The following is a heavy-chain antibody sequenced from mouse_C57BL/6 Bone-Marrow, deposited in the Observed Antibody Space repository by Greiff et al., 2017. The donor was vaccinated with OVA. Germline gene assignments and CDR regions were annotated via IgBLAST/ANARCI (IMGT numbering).Heavy chain of an antibody. D-gene: IGHD2-4*01. CDR2: ISSGSSTI. V-gene: IGHV5-17*01. CDR1: GFTFSDYG. Sequence: EVKLVESGGGLVKPGGSLKLSCAASGFTFSDYGMHWVRQAPEKGLEWVAYISSGSSTIYYADTVKGRFTISRDNAKNTLFLQMTSLRSEDTAMYYCARGITTEFAYWGQGTLVTVSA. J-gene: IGHJ3*01. CDR3: ARGITTEFAY.